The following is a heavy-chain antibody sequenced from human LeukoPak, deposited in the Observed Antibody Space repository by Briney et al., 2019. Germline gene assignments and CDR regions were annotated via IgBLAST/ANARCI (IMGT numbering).Heavy chain of an antibody. J-gene: IGHJ1*01. V-gene: IGHV3-23*01. Sequence: GGSLRLSCAASGFTFASYGMSWVRQAPGKGLEWVSFITTNGGRTSYADSVEGRFTISRDNPRNTLYMQMNSLRDEDTAVYYCAIMHGYYDGTGYWVQWGQGTLVAVSS. D-gene: IGHD3-22*01. CDR1: GFTFASYG. CDR2: ITTNGGRT. CDR3: AIMHGYYDGTGYWVQ.